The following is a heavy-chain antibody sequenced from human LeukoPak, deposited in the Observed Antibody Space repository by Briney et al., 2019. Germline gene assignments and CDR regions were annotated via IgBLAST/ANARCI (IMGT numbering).Heavy chain of an antibody. Sequence: PGGSLRLSCAASGFTFSSYWMNWARQAPGKGLEWVASINHNGNVNYYVDSVKGRFTISRDNSKNMVYLQMNNLRADDTAAYYCAKSVVVITFRFDDWGQGALVTVSS. CDR1: GFTFSSYW. D-gene: IGHD2-15*01. V-gene: IGHV3-7*03. CDR3: AKSVVVITFRFDD. J-gene: IGHJ4*02. CDR2: INHNGNVN.